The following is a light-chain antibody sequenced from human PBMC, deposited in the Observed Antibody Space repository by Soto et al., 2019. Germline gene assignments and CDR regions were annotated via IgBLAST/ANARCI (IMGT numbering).Light chain of an antibody. Sequence: SALTQPASVSGSPGQSITISCAGTSSDVGGYNYVSWYQQHAGKAPKLMIYEVRNRPSGVSNRFSGSKSGNTASLTISGLQPGDEADYYCSSYTTSSSYVFGTGTKVTVL. V-gene: IGLV2-14*01. CDR1: SSDVGGYNY. CDR2: EVR. CDR3: SSYTTSSSYV. J-gene: IGLJ1*01.